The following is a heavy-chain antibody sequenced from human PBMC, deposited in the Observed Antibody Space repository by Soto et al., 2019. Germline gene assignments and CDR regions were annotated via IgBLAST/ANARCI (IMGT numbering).Heavy chain of an antibody. CDR3: ARHPGYCSGSSCYGYYTMDV. V-gene: IGHV4-59*04. Sequence: SETLSLTCTVSGGSLSSYYWSWIRQAPGKGLEYIGYIYYGVNTYYNPSLESRVTISVDTPKNQFSLELSSVTAADTAVYSCARHPGYCSGSSCYGYYTMDVWGQGTTVTVSS. D-gene: IGHD2-2*01. J-gene: IGHJ6*02. CDR1: GGSLSSYY. CDR2: IYYGVNT.